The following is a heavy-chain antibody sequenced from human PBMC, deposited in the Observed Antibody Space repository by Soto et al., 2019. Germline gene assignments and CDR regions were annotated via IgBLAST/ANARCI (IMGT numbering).Heavy chain of an antibody. Sequence: QVQLQESGPGLVKPSQALSLTCTVSGVSISGADYYWTWIRQPPGKGLEWIGYIYYSGSTYYNPSLKSRVTISVDTSKNQFSLKLSSVAAADTAVYYCARERKTTGDYYYYYGMDVWGQGTTVTVSS. CDR3: ARERKTTGDYYYYYGMDV. J-gene: IGHJ6*02. CDR1: GVSISGADYY. D-gene: IGHD4-17*01. V-gene: IGHV4-30-4*01. CDR2: IYYSGST.